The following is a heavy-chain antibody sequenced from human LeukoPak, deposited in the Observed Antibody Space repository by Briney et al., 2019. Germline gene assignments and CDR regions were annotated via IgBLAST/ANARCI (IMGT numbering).Heavy chain of an antibody. J-gene: IGHJ5*02. CDR1: GFTFSSYG. CDR2: ISYDGSNK. Sequence: PGGSLRLSCAASGFTFSSYGIHWVRQAPGKGLEWVAVISYDGSNKYYADSVKGRFIISRDNSKNTLYMQMNSLRPEDTAVYYCARGDKELSFKRRKGGFDPWGQGTLVTVSS. CDR3: ARGDKELSFKRRKGGFDP. D-gene: IGHD1-26*01. V-gene: IGHV3-30*04.